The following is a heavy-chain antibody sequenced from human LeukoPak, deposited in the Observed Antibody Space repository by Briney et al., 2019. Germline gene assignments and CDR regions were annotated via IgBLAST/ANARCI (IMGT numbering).Heavy chain of an antibody. V-gene: IGHV5-51*01. D-gene: IGHD2-2*01. J-gene: IGHJ2*01. CDR3: ARQEGDCITTICPDWYFDL. CDR1: GYTFTNSW. Sequence: GESLKISCRASGYTFTNSWIGWVRQMPGKGLEWMGIIFPGDSDTRYSPSFQGQVTISVDKSISTAYLHWSSLKASDTATYYCARQEGDCITTICPDWYFDLWGRGTLVRVSS. CDR2: IFPGDSDT.